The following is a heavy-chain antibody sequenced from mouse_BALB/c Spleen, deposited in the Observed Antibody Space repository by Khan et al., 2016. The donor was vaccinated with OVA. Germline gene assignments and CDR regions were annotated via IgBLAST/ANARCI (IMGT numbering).Heavy chain of an antibody. CDR3: ARDGYSRWFDL. V-gene: IGHV14-1*02. D-gene: IGHD2-3*01. CDR1: GFYIKGYY. J-gene: IGHJ3*01. Sequence: VQLQQSGAELVRPGALVNLSCKASGFYIKGYYMHWVKQSPEQGLEWLGLICPESDNTLYDPMFQGMASITSDTSSHTAFPQLSSLTSKDTSVYYSARDGYSRWFDLWGQGTLVTVSA. CDR2: ICPESDNT.